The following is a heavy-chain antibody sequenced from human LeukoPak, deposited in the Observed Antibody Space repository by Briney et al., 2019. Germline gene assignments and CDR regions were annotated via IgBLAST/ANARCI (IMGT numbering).Heavy chain of an antibody. CDR3: TTDGALLRFLEWRLNWIDL. V-gene: IGHV3-15*01. CDR1: GFSFSNAW. Sequence: PGGSLRLSCVASGFSFSNAWMSWVRQAPGKGLEWIGRIKSKINGGTTDYGAPVKGRFTISRDDSKNTLYLQMNSLKIEDTALYYCTTDGALLRFLEWRLNWIDLWGQGTLVTVSS. CDR2: IKSKINGGTT. J-gene: IGHJ5*02. D-gene: IGHD3-3*01.